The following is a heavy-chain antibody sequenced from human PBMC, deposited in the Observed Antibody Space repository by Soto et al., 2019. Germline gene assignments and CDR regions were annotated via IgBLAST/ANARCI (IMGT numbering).Heavy chain of an antibody. V-gene: IGHV4-34*01. J-gene: IGHJ5*02. CDR3: ARVVVVVVAATKYNWFDP. D-gene: IGHD2-15*01. CDR1: GGSFSGYY. CDR2: INHSGST. Sequence: NPSETLSLTCAVYGGSFSGYYWSWIRQPPGKGLEWIGEINHSGSTNYNPSLKSRVTISVDTSKNQFSLKLSSVTAADTAVYYCARVVVVVVAATKYNWFDPWGQGTLVTVSS.